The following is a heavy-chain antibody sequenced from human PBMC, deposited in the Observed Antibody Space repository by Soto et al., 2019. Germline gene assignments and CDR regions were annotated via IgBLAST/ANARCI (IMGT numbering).Heavy chain of an antibody. D-gene: IGHD3-9*01. V-gene: IGHV3-23*01. CDR3: AKDPCCTIFRRRRGGYFDL. Sequence: EVQLLESGGGLVQPGGSLRLSCAASGFTFSSYAMSWVRQAPGKGLEWVSAISGSGGSTYYADSVKGRFTISRDNSKNTLYLQMNSLRAEDTAVYYCAKDPCCTIFRRRRGGYFDLWGRGTLVTVSS. CDR1: GFTFSSYA. CDR2: ISGSGGST. J-gene: IGHJ2*01.